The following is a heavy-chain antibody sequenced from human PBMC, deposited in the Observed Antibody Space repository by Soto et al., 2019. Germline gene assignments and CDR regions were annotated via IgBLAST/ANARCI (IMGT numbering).Heavy chain of an antibody. CDR1: GFTFSSYA. D-gene: IGHD3-10*01. Sequence: GGSLRLSCAASGFTFSSYAMHWVRQAPGKGLEWVAVISYDGSNKYYADSVKGRFTISRDNSKNTLYLQMNSLRAEDTAVYYCATLRGVFDYWGQGTLVTVSS. CDR3: ATLRGVFDY. CDR2: ISYDGSNK. J-gene: IGHJ4*02. V-gene: IGHV3-30-3*01.